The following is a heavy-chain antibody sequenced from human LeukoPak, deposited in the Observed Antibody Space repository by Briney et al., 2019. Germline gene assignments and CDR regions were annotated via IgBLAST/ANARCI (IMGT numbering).Heavy chain of an antibody. Sequence: SQTLSLTCTVSGGSISSGSYYWSWIRQPAGKGLEWIGRIYISGSTNYNPSLKSRVTVSLDTSKNQFSLKLSSVTAADTAVYYCANSIDFDYGDYYFDYWGQGALVTVSS. CDR1: GGSISSGSYY. V-gene: IGHV4-61*02. CDR2: IYISGST. CDR3: ANSIDFDYGDYYFDY. J-gene: IGHJ4*02. D-gene: IGHD4-17*01.